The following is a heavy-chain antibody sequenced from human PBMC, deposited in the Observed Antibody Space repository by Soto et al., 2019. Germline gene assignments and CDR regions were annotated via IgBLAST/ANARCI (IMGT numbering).Heavy chain of an antibody. Sequence: GGSLRLSCATSGLTFSNYAMSWVRQAPGGGLEWVSSMSGSSSTTYYADSVRGRFTISRDRSKNTLYLQMSSLRAEDTALYYCAISQDRGGRTTFIYWGQGTQVTVSS. D-gene: IGHD3-16*01. CDR2: MSGSSSTT. CDR1: GLTFSNYA. J-gene: IGHJ4*02. CDR3: AISQDRGGRTTFIY. V-gene: IGHV3-23*01.